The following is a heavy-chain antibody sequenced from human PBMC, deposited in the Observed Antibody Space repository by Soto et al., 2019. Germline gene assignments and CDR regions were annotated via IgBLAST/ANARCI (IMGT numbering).Heavy chain of an antibody. CDR2: IYYSGST. Sequence: QVQLQESGPGLVKPSQTLSLTCTVSGGSISSGGYYWSWIRQHPGKGLEWIGYIYYSGSTYYNPSLKRRVTIAVDTSKNQCSLKLSSVTAADTAVYYCARTGYYDSSGYWFAPWGQGTLVTVSS. V-gene: IGHV4-31*03. J-gene: IGHJ5*02. CDR3: ARTGYYDSSGYWFAP. D-gene: IGHD3-22*01. CDR1: GGSISSGGYY.